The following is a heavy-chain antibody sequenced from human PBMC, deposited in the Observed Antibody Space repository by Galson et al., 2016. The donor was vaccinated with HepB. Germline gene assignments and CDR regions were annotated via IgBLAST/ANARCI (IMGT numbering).Heavy chain of an antibody. CDR3: ARGRGRIAVALDAFDI. CDR2: IYYSGRT. V-gene: IGHV4-59*01. J-gene: IGHJ3*02. Sequence: ETLSLTCTVSGGSISTYYWSWIRQPPGKGLEWIGYIYYSGRTNYNPSLKRRVTISVDTSKNQFSLKLSSVTAADTAVYYCARGRGRIAVALDAFDIWGQGTMVTVSS. D-gene: IGHD6-19*01. CDR1: GGSISTYY.